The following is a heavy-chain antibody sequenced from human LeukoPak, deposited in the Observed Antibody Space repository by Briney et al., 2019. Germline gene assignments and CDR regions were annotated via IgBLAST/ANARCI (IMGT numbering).Heavy chain of an antibody. J-gene: IGHJ4*02. Sequence: PGGSLRLSCAASGFTFSSYAMSWVRQAPGKGLEWVSAISGSGSSTYYADSVKGRFTISRDNSKNTLYLQMNNLRAEDAAVYYCAKDEVGFGDYWGQGTLVTVSS. CDR1: GFTFSSYA. V-gene: IGHV3-23*01. CDR2: ISGSGSST. CDR3: AKDEVGFGDY. D-gene: IGHD3-10*01.